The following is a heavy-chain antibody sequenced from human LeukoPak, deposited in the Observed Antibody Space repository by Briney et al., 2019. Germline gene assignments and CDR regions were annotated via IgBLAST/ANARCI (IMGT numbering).Heavy chain of an antibody. D-gene: IGHD2-2*01. CDR2: ISYDGSNK. CDR1: GFNFNNAW. V-gene: IGHV3-30-3*01. CDR3: ARVTRMVVVVPAANEPSYYYYYVDV. Sequence: GGSLRLSCAASGFNFNNAWMTWVRQAPGKGLEWVAIISYDGSNKYYADSVKGRFTISRDNSKNTLYLQMNSLRAEDTAVYYCARVTRMVVVVPAANEPSYYYYYVDVWGKGTTVTVSS. J-gene: IGHJ6*03.